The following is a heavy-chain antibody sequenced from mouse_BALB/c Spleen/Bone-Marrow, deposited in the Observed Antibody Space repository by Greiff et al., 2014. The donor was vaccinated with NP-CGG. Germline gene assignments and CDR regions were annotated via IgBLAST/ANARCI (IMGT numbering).Heavy chain of an antibody. J-gene: IGHJ4*01. D-gene: IGHD1-2*01. CDR1: GFSPSTSGMG. Sequence: ESGPGILQPSQTLSLTCSFSGFSPSTSGMGVSWIRQPSGKGLEWLAHIYWDDDKRYNPYLKSRLKIFKDTSRNQVFLKITSVDTADTATYYCARKDYGYSYAMDYWGQGTSVTVSS. CDR2: IYWDDDK. V-gene: IGHV8-12*01. CDR3: ARKDYGYSYAMDY.